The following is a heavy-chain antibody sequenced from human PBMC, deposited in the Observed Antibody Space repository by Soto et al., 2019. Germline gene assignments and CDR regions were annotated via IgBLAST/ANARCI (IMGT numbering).Heavy chain of an antibody. CDR2: INAGNGNT. CDR1: GYTFTSYA. Sequence: ASVKVSCKASGYTFTSYAMHWVRQAPGQRLEWMGWINAGNGNTKYSQKFQGRVTITRDTSASTAYMELSSLRSEDTAVYYCARDLSFGELLAYRGQGTLVPVSS. V-gene: IGHV1-3*01. J-gene: IGHJ4*02. CDR3: ARDLSFGELLAY. D-gene: IGHD1-26*01.